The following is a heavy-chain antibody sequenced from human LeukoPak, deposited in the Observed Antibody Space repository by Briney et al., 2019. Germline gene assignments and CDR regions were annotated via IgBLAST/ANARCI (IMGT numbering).Heavy chain of an antibody. Sequence: GGSLRLSCVASGFTLSSYWMSWVRQAPGKGLEWVANIKQDGSEKYYVDSVKGRFTISRDNAKNSLYLQMNSLRAEDTAVYYCARESTNYYYGMDVWGQGTTVTVSS. CDR2: IKQDGSEK. V-gene: IGHV3-7*03. CDR3: ARESTNYYYGMDV. J-gene: IGHJ6*02. CDR1: GFTLSSYW. D-gene: IGHD2-2*01.